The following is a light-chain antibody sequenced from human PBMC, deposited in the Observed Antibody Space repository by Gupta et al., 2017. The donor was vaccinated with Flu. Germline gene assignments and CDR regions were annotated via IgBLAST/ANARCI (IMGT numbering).Light chain of an antibody. CDR2: SAS. V-gene: IGKV3-20*01. CDR1: QTVTNNY. J-gene: IGKJ1*01. Sequence: EVVLTQSPGTLSLSPGERATLSCRASQTVTNNYLSWYRQKPGEAPRRLMYSASYRVTGIPDRFTGSGSGTDFTLTINRLESEDFAVYFCQQYGSSPPTFGQGTRVEIK. CDR3: QQYGSSPPT.